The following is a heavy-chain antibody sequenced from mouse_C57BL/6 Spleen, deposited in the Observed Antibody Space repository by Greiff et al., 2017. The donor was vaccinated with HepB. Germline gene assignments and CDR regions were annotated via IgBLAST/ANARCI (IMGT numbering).Heavy chain of an antibody. V-gene: IGHV10-1*01. CDR2: IRSKSNNYAT. D-gene: IGHD2-4*01. Sequence: EVQRVESGGGLVQPKGSLKLSCAASGFSFNTYAMNWVRQAPGKGLEWVARIRSKSNNYATYYADSVKDRFTISRDDSESMLYLQMNNLKTEDPAMYYCVMDYDGMDYWGQGTSVTVSS. CDR1: GFSFNTYA. J-gene: IGHJ4*01. CDR3: VMDYDGMDY.